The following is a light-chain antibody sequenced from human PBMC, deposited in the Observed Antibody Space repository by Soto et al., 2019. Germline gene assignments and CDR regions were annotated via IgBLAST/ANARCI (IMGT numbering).Light chain of an antibody. CDR1: QSVSSY. CDR3: QQRSNWWT. V-gene: IGKV3-11*01. J-gene: IGKJ1*01. CDR2: DAS. Sequence: EIVLTQSPSTLSLSPGERATLSCRASQSVSSYSAWYQQKPGQAPRLLIYDASNRATGIPARFSGSGSGTDFTLTISSLEPEDFAVYYCQQRSNWWTFGQGTKV.